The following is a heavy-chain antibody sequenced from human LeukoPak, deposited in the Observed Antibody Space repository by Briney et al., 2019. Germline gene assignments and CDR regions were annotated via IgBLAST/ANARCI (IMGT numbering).Heavy chain of an antibody. V-gene: IGHV3-30*02. CDR3: ARDPGYSSGWVFDY. CDR1: GFTFSNYG. D-gene: IGHD6-19*01. CDR2: IRPDGSNK. J-gene: IGHJ4*02. Sequence: PGGSLRLSCAASGFTFSNYGMHWVRQAPGKGLDWVAFIRPDGSNKYYADSVKGRFTFSRDNPKNTLYLQMNNVIAEDTAVYFCARDPGYSSGWVFDYWGQGALVTVSS.